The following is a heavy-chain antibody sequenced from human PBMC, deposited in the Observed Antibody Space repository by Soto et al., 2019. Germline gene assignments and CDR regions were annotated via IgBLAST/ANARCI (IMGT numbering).Heavy chain of an antibody. CDR2: TSGGGSTA. V-gene: IGHV3-23*01. D-gene: IGHD3-22*01. CDR3: AKVRVILVARGYFDL. CDR1: GFTFTSYA. J-gene: IGHJ2*01. Sequence: PGGSLRLSCAASGFTFTSYAMSWVRQAPGKGLEWVSAITSGGGSTAYYADSVKGRFTISRDNSNHTVFLQMNSLRAEDTALYYCAKVRVILVARGYFDLWGRGTLVTVSS.